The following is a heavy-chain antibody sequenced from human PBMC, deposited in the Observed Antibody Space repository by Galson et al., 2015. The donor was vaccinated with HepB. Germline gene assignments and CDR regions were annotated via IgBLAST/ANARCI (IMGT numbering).Heavy chain of an antibody. CDR3: ARDYHDSRGFYYFDAFDV. CDR1: GDSVSSNSAA. CDR2: TYYRSKWYN. D-gene: IGHD3-22*01. Sequence: CAISGDSVSSNSAAWNWIRQSPSRGLEWLGRTYYRSKWYNECTVSVKSRIIINPDTSKNQFSLQVNSVTPEDTAVYYCARDYHDSRGFYYFDAFDVWGQGTMVTVSS. V-gene: IGHV6-1*01. J-gene: IGHJ3*01.